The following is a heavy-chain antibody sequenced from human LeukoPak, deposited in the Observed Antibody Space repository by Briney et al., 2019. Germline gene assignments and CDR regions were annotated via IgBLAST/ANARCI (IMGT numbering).Heavy chain of an antibody. Sequence: GGSLRLSCAASGFTVSGNYMSWVRQAPGKGLEWLSVIHRGGNTYYADSVKGRFTISRDSSKNTVFLQMDSLRAEDTAVYYCAKESGDDSSGYYEVFDYWGQGTLVTVSS. CDR3: AKESGDDSSGYYEVFDY. CDR1: GFTVSGNY. J-gene: IGHJ4*02. V-gene: IGHV3-66*01. D-gene: IGHD3-22*01. CDR2: IHRGGNT.